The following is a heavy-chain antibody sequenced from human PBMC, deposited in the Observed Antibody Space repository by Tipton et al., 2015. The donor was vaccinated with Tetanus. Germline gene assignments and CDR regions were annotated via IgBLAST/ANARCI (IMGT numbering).Heavy chain of an antibody. D-gene: IGHD4-11*01. CDR2: INPNNGGT. CDR3: AGGPTVTTALYYYGMYV. V-gene: IGHV1-2*02. J-gene: IGHJ6*02. Sequence: QLVQSGAEVKKPGASVKVSCKTSGYMFTGYYLHWVRLAPGQGLEWMGWINPNNGGTDYARKLKGRGPMTRDTTIRTAYMELSSLRSHDPAVYYFAGGPTVTTALYYYGMYVWGHGTTVTFSS. CDR1: GYMFTGYY.